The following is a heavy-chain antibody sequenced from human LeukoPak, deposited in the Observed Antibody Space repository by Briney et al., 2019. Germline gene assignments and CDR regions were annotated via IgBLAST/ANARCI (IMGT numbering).Heavy chain of an antibody. CDR2: IKRDGSEK. CDR1: GFTFSSYW. V-gene: IGHV3-7*01. J-gene: IGHJ5*02. CDR3: ARDRGPAHSGWHGPPSNWFDP. Sequence: GGSLRLSCAASGFTFSSYWMTWVRQAPGKGLEWVGNIKRDGSEKYYVDSVKGRFTISRDNAKNSLYLQMNSLRAEDTAVYYCARDRGPAHSGWHGPPSNWFDPWGQGTLVTVSS. D-gene: IGHD6-19*01.